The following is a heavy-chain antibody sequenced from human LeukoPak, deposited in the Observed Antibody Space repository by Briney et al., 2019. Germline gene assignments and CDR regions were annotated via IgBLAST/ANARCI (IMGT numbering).Heavy chain of an antibody. CDR1: GFTFSSYA. D-gene: IGHD3-16*01. Sequence: GGSLRLSCAASGFTFSSYAMHWVRQAPGKGLEWVAVISYDGSNKYYADSVKGRFTISRDNSKNTLYLQMNSLRAEDTAVYYCARDGPGGPDDAFDIWGQGTMVTVSS. J-gene: IGHJ3*02. CDR3: ARDGPGGPDDAFDI. V-gene: IGHV3-30-3*01. CDR2: ISYDGSNK.